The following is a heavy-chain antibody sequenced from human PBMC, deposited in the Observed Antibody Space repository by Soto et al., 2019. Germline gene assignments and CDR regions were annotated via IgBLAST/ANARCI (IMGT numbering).Heavy chain of an antibody. CDR3: AKDREWLLYTFDY. J-gene: IGHJ4*02. V-gene: IGHV3-23*01. CDR2: ISGSGGST. D-gene: IGHD3-3*01. Sequence: GGSLRLSCAASGFTFSSYAMSWVHQAPGKGLEWVSAISGSGGSTYYADSVKGRFTISRDNSKNTLYLQMNSLRAEDTAVYYCAKDREWLLYTFDYWGQGTLVTVSS. CDR1: GFTFSSYA.